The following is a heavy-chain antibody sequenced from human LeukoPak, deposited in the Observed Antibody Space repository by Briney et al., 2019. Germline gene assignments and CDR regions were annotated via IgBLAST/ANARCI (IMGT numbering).Heavy chain of an antibody. CDR1: GFTLSFYS. D-gene: IGHD3-22*01. CDR2: ISSRSSYI. J-gene: IGHJ6*02. Sequence: GGSLRLSCAASGFTLSFYSMNWVRQAPGKGLEWVSFISSRSSYIYYADSLKGRFTISRDNAKNLLYLQMNSLRAEDTAVYYCARDMKAYDSSYGMDVWGQGTTVTVSS. V-gene: IGHV3-21*01. CDR3: ARDMKAYDSSYGMDV.